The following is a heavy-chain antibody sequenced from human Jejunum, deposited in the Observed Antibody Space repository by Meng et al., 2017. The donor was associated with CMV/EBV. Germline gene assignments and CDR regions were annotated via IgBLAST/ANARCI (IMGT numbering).Heavy chain of an antibody. J-gene: IGHJ6*02. CDR2: ISNSGDTI. V-gene: IGHV3-11*04. CDR3: ARSVTTSDFDYYYGMDV. CDR1: SDYF. D-gene: IGHD5-12*01. Sequence: SDYFMPWIRQAPGKGLEWIAYISNSGDTISYADSVKGRFTISRDNANNSLYLHMNSLRVEDTAVYYCARSVTTSDFDYYYGMDVWGQGTTVTVSS.